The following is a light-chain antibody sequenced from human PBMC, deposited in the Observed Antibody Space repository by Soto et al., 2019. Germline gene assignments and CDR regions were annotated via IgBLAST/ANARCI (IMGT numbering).Light chain of an antibody. CDR2: DAS. CDR3: QQYDHFPLS. V-gene: IGKV1-33*01. Sequence: DIQMTQSPSSLSASVGDRVTITCQASQEISKYLNWYQQRPGKAPELLIYDASNLERGVPSRFSGSGSGTDFTFTISSLQPEDIATYYCQQYDHFPLSFGGGTKVEIE. J-gene: IGKJ4*01. CDR1: QEISKY.